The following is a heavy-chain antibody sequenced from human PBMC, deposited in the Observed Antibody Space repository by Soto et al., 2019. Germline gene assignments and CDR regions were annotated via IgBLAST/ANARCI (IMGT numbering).Heavy chain of an antibody. CDR2: VSSHGGST. CDR3: VKTLQYSYGLPH. Sequence: GGSLRLSCSASGFTFSSYAMHWVRQAPGKGLEYVSTVSSHGGSTYYAGSVKGRFTISRDNSKNTLYLQMSSLRPEDTAVYYCVKTLQYSYGLPHWGQGTLVTVSS. CDR1: GFTFSSYA. D-gene: IGHD5-18*01. V-gene: IGHV3-64D*06. J-gene: IGHJ4*02.